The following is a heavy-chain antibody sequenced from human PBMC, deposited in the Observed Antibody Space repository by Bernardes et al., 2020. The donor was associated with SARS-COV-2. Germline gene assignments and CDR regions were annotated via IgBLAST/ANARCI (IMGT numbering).Heavy chain of an antibody. V-gene: IGHV3-48*03. J-gene: IGHJ4*02. D-gene: IGHD5-18*01. CDR3: AREYTYGFDS. CDR2: ISTGGSTK. Sequence: VGSLLLSCAASGFTFRSSVMNWVRQAPGPGLEWVSYISTGGSTKYYADSVKGRFTISRDNAKNSLYLQMNSLRAEDTAVYYCAREYTYGFDSWGQGTLVTGSS. CDR1: GFTFRSSV.